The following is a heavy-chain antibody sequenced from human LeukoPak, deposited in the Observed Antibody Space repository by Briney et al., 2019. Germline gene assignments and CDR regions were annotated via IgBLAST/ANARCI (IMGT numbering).Heavy chain of an antibody. Sequence: SETLSLTCSVSGDSVSSDSYYWSWIRQPPGKGLEWIGYAYNSGSTNYNPSLKSRITISVETSKNQFPLKLNSVTAADTAVYYCARGKYSSSDAFDIWGQGTMVTVSS. D-gene: IGHD6-6*01. CDR1: GDSVSSDSYY. CDR2: AYNSGST. J-gene: IGHJ3*02. V-gene: IGHV4-61*01. CDR3: ARGKYSSSDAFDI.